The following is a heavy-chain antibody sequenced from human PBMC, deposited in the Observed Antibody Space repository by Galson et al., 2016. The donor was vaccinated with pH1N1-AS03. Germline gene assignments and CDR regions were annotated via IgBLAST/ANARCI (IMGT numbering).Heavy chain of an antibody. Sequence: SVKVSCKASGGTLNNYAVNWARQAPGQGLEWMGGISPIFGSANHAQKFQGRVTITADIFTNTAYMELSGLSSEDTAGYYCARGLTYHLGSGSVFWGQGTLVTVSS. J-gene: IGHJ4*02. CDR3: ARGLTYHLGSGSVF. D-gene: IGHD3-10*01. CDR2: ISPIFGSA. CDR1: GGTLNNYA. V-gene: IGHV1-69*06.